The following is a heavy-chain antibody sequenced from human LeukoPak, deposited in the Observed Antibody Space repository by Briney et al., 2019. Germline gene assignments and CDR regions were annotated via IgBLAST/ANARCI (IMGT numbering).Heavy chain of an antibody. CDR3: ARAPGYSSSWYGGVDY. V-gene: IGHV3-21*01. D-gene: IGHD6-13*01. J-gene: IGHJ4*02. CDR1: GFTFSSYW. CDR2: ISSSSSYI. Sequence: GSLRLSCAASGFTFSSYWMSWVRQAPGKGLEWVSSISSSSSYIYYADSVKGRFTISRDNAKNSLYLQMNSLRAEDTAVYYCARAPGYSSSWYGGVDYWGQGTLVTVSS.